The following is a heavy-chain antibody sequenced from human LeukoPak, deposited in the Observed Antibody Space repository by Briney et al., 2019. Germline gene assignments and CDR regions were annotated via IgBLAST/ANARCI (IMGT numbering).Heavy chain of an antibody. Sequence: PSETLSLTCIVSGGSISRSSYYWGWIRQPPGKGLEWIGSIYYSGSTYYNPSLKSRVTISVDTSKNHFSLKLSSVTAADTAVYYCARLISGSYRLDYWGQGTLVTVSS. J-gene: IGHJ4*02. CDR3: ARLISGSYRLDY. CDR1: GGSISRSSYY. V-gene: IGHV4-39*01. D-gene: IGHD1-26*01. CDR2: IYYSGST.